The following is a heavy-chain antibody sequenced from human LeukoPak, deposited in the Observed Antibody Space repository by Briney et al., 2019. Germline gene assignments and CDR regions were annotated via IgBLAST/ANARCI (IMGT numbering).Heavy chain of an antibody. J-gene: IGHJ3*02. D-gene: IGHD5-18*01. CDR1: GFTFSSYS. CDR3: GRDTVGYGGAFDI. V-gene: IGHV3-21*01. Sequence: PGGSLRLSCAASGFTFSSYSMNWVRQAPGKGLEWVSSISSSSSHIYYADSVKGRFTISRDNAKNSLYLQVNSLRPEDTAVYYCGRDTVGYGGAFDIWGQGTMVTVSS. CDR2: ISSSSSHI.